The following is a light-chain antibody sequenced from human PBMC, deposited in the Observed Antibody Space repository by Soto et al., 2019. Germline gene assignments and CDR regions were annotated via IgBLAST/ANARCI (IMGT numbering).Light chain of an antibody. CDR1: QAITNN. J-gene: IGKJ4*01. CDR3: QQVKSYPRT. V-gene: IGKV1-9*01. Sequence: DIPLTQSPSFLSASVGDRVTITCRASQAITNNLAWYQQKPGNPPRLLIYEESTLHSGVPSRFSGRKVGTQFILTIDSLQPEDFATYYCQQVKSYPRTFGGGTKVDIK. CDR2: EES.